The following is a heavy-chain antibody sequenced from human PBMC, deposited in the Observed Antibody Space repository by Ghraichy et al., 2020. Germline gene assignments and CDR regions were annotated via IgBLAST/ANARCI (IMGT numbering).Heavy chain of an antibody. D-gene: IGHD5-18*01. J-gene: IGHJ4*02. CDR1: EFTFSTYS. Sequence: GGPLRLSCAASEFTFSTYSMNWVRQAPGKGLEWVSSISSSSSYIYYADSVKGRFTISRDNAKNSLYLQMNSLRAEDTAVYYCARGPGYSYGLLDYWGQGTLVTVSS. V-gene: IGHV3-21*01. CDR3: ARGPGYSYGLLDY. CDR2: ISSSSSYI.